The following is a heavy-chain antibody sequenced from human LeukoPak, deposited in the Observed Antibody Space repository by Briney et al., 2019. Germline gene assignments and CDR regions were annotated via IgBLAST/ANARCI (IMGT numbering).Heavy chain of an antibody. CDR1: GGSISIGSYY. D-gene: IGHD3-22*01. CDR3: ARDRVVTMIGRRYYYYYYMDV. Sequence: SQTLSLTCTVSGGSISIGSYYCRWIRQPAGKGLEWIGRIYTSGSTNYNPSLKSRVTISVDTSKNQFSLKLSSVTAADTAVYYCARDRVVTMIGRRYYYYYYMDVWGKGTTVTVSS. CDR2: IYTSGST. V-gene: IGHV4-61*02. J-gene: IGHJ6*03.